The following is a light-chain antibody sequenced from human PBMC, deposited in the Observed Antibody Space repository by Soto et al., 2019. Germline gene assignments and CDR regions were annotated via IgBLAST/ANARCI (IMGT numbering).Light chain of an antibody. CDR3: QHYNSYSEA. CDR2: AAS. Sequence: DIQMTQSTSSLSASVGDRVTITCRASQGIRNDLAWYQQKPGKAPKRLIYAASTLQSGVPSRFSGSGSGTEFTLTISSLQPDDFATYYCQHYNSYSEAFGQGTKVDIK. J-gene: IGKJ1*01. CDR1: QGIRND. V-gene: IGKV1-17*01.